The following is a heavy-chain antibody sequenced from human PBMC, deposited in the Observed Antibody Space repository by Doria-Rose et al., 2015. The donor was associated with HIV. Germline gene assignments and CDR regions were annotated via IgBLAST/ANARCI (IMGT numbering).Heavy chain of an antibody. CDR3: AKAPIIGPKYYFYMDV. D-gene: IGHD3-3*01. V-gene: IGHV3-9*01. CDR1: GFSFESYA. Sequence: VQLVQSGGGLVQPGRSLRLSCVGSGFSFESYAMHWVRLAPGNGLEWVAGSSWDSGAKGNADSVEGRFTIYRDNAKKSVYLEMRSLRPEDTAFYYCAKAPIIGPKYYFYMDVWGKGTSVTVSS. CDR2: SSWDSGAK. J-gene: IGHJ6*03.